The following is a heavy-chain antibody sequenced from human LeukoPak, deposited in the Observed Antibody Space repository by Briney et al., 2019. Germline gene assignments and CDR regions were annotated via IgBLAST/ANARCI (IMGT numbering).Heavy chain of an antibody. V-gene: IGHV3-23*01. CDR3: AKSGSRSSSWGGPDAFDI. J-gene: IGHJ3*02. Sequence: QPGGSLRLSCAASGFTFSSYAMSWVRQAPGKGLEWVSAISGSGGSTYYADSVKGRFTISRDNSKNTLYLQMNSLRAEDTAVYYCAKSGSRSSSWGGPDAFDIWAKGQWSPSLQ. CDR1: GFTFSSYA. D-gene: IGHD6-13*01. CDR2: ISGSGGST.